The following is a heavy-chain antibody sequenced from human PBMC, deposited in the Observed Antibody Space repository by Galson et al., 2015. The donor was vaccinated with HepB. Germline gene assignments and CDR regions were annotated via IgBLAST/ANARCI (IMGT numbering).Heavy chain of an antibody. Sequence: SVKVSCKASGGTFSSYTISWVRQAPGQGLEWMGRIIPILGIANYAQKFQGRVTITADKSTSTAYMELSSLRSEDTAVYYCARDPSSSGWPEYFQHWGQGTLVTVSS. CDR3: ARDPSSSGWPEYFQH. D-gene: IGHD6-19*01. J-gene: IGHJ1*01. V-gene: IGHV1-69*04. CDR2: IIPILGIA. CDR1: GGTFSSYT.